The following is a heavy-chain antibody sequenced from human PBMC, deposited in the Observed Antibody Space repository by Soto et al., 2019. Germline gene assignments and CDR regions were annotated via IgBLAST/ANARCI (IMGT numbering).Heavy chain of an antibody. V-gene: IGHV3-72*01. CDR2: TRNKANSYTT. Sequence: EVQLVESGGGLVQPGGSLRLSCAASGFTFSDHYMDWVRQAPGKGLEWVGRTRNKANSYTTEYAASVKGRFTISRDDSKNSLYMQMNSLNTDDTAVYYCARTYCSGGSCYDSVVYFDYWGQGTLVTVSS. D-gene: IGHD2-15*01. J-gene: IGHJ4*02. CDR1: GFTFSDHY. CDR3: ARTYCSGGSCYDSVVYFDY.